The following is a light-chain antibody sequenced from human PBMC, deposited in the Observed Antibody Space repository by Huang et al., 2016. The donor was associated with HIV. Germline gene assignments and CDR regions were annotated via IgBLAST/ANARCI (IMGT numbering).Light chain of an antibody. J-gene: IGKJ5*01. Sequence: EIVMTQSPATLSVSPGERATLSCRASQSVSSNLAWYQQKHGQAPRLLIYGSSTRVTGVPARFSGSGSGTECTLTISSLQSEDFAVYYCQQYDNGPIAFGQGTRLEI. CDR3: QQYDNGPIA. V-gene: IGKV3-15*01. CDR1: QSVSSN. CDR2: GSS.